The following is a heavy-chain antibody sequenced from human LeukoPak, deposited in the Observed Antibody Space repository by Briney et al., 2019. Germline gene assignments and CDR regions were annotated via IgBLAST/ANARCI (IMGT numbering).Heavy chain of an antibody. CDR3: ATISAQTFDI. J-gene: IGHJ3*02. V-gene: IGHV3-7*01. CDR2: IKPDGIDK. Sequence: GGSLRLSCVGSGFTFRSHWVNWVRQSPGKGLEWVANIKPDGIDKYYVDSARGRFTVSRDNAKNSAFLLMTSLRAEDTAIYYCATISAQTFDIWGQGTLVSVSS. D-gene: IGHD5-24*01. CDR1: GFTFRSHW.